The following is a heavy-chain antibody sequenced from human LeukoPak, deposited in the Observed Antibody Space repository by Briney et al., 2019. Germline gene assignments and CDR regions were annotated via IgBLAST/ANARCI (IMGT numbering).Heavy chain of an antibody. CDR2: FDPGSGEI. Sequence: ASVKVSCKVSGYGITELSTHWVRQVPGKGLEWMGGFDPGSGEIIYEQKFQDRVTMTEDTSTDTAYMELSSLRSEDTALYYCATGTHYDLLPFWGQGTLVTVSS. V-gene: IGHV1-24*01. J-gene: IGHJ4*02. CDR3: ATGTHYDLLPF. D-gene: IGHD3-9*01. CDR1: GYGITELS.